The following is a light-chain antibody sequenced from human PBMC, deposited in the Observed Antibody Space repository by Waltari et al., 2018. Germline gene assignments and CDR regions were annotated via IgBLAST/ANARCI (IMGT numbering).Light chain of an antibody. J-gene: IGLJ2*01. CDR1: SSDVGGYNY. CDR2: DVS. CDR3: SSYTCSSTLDVV. V-gene: IGLV2-14*01. Sequence: QSALTQPASVSGSPGQSLTISCTGTSSDVGGYNYVSWYQQHPGKAPKLMIYDVSNRPSGVSNRFSGSKSGNTASLTISGLQAEDEADYYCSSYTCSSTLDVVFGGGTKLTVL.